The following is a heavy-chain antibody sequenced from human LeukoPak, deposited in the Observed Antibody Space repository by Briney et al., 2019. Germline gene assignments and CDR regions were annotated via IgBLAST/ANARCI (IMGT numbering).Heavy chain of an antibody. Sequence: SETLSLTCTVSGGSISSGSYYWSWIRQPAGKGLEWIGRIYTSGSTNYNPSLKSRVTISVDTSKNQFSLKLSSVTAADTAVYFCARDPWDPSGSWGYWGQGTLVTVSS. V-gene: IGHV4-61*02. CDR1: GGSISSGSYY. D-gene: IGHD1-26*01. J-gene: IGHJ4*02. CDR3: ARDPWDPSGSWGY. CDR2: IYTSGST.